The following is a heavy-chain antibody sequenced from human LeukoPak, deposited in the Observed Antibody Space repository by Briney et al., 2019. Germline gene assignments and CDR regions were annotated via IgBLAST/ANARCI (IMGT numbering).Heavy chain of an antibody. D-gene: IGHD4-17*01. CDR1: GFTVSSNY. CDR3: ARNHDYGDYMYYFDY. CDR2: IYSGGST. V-gene: IGHV3-66*01. J-gene: IGHJ4*02. Sequence: GGSLRLSCAASGFTVSSNYMSWVRQAPGKGLEWVSVIYSGGSTYYADSVKGRFTISRDNSKNTLYLQMNSLRAEDTAVYYCARNHDYGDYMYYFDYWGQGTLVTVSS.